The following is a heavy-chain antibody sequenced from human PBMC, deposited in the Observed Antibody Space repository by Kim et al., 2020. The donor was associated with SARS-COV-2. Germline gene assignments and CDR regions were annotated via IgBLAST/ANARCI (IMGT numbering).Heavy chain of an antibody. J-gene: IGHJ6*02. V-gene: IGHV3-9*01. Sequence: GGSLRLSCAASGFTFDDYAMHWVRQAPGKGLEWVSGISWNSGSIGYADSVKGRFTISRDNAKNSLYLQMNSLRAEDTALYYCAKDILRMVGGVVITPYYYYGMDVWGQGTTVTVSS. D-gene: IGHD3-3*01. CDR1: GFTFDDYA. CDR2: ISWNSGSI. CDR3: AKDILRMVGGVVITPYYYYGMDV.